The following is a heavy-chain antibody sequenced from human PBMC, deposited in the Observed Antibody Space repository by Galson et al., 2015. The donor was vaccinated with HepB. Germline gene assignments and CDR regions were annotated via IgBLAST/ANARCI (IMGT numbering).Heavy chain of an antibody. CDR1: GFTFSSYG. V-gene: IGHV3-30*18. CDR2: ISYDGSNK. J-gene: IGHJ6*04. Sequence: SLRLSCAASGFTFSSYGMHWVRQAPGKGLEWVAVISYDGSNKYYADSVKGRFTISRDNSKNTLYLQMNSLRAEDTAVYYCAKGIGMDVWGKGTTVTVSS. CDR3: AKGIGMDV.